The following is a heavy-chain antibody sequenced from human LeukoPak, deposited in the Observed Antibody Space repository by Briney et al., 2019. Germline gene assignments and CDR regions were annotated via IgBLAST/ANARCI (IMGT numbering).Heavy chain of an antibody. Sequence: SETLSLTCTVSGGSISSYHWSWIRQPPGKGLEWIGYIYYSGSTNYNPSLKSRVTISVDTSKNQFSLKLSSVTAADTAVYYCARDASSSGWLRAFDIWGQGTMVTVSS. CDR3: ARDASSSGWLRAFDI. CDR1: GGSISSYH. V-gene: IGHV4-59*01. CDR2: IYYSGST. D-gene: IGHD6-19*01. J-gene: IGHJ3*02.